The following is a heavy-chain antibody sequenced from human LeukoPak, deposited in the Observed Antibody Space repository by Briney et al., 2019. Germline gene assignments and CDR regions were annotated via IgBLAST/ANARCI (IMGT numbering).Heavy chain of an antibody. Sequence: SQTLSLTCAVSGGSISSGGYSWSWIRQPPGKGLEWIGYIYHSGSTYYNPSLKSRVTISVDRSKNQFSLKLSSVTAADTAVYYCARAVDDYGDSYGMDVWGQGTTVTVSS. CDR1: GGSISSGGYS. V-gene: IGHV4-30-2*01. CDR3: ARAVDDYGDSYGMDV. CDR2: IYHSGST. D-gene: IGHD4-17*01. J-gene: IGHJ6*02.